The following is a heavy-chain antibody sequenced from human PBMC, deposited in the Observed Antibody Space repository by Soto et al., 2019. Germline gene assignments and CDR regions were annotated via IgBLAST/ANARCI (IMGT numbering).Heavy chain of an antibody. J-gene: IGHJ3*01. CDR3: VREDSAWDSRGSFDF. D-gene: IGHD6-19*01. CDR1: AFTFSNYA. V-gene: IGHV3-23*04. CDR2: ISGSGGSA. Sequence: EVQLVESGGGLVQPGGSLRLSCAASAFTFSNYAMNWVRQAPGKGLEWVSVISGSGGSASYADSVQGRFTISRDNSKNTLYLQMNSLRAEDTAIYYCVREDSAWDSRGSFDFWGRGTMVTVS.